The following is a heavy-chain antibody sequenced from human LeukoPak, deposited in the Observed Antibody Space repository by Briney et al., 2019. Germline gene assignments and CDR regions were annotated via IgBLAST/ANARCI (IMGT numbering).Heavy chain of an antibody. Sequence: GGSLRLSCAVSGFTFSNYWMRWVRQAPGKGLECVANINQDGNEKYYVNSVKGRFTISRDNAKNSLYLQMNSLRLEDTALYYCARDRQDGFWSAYYDYLGGGALVAVSS. J-gene: IGHJ4*02. D-gene: IGHD3-3*01. CDR3: ARDRQDGFWSAYYDY. CDR2: INQDGNEK. V-gene: IGHV3-7*01. CDR1: GFTFSNYW.